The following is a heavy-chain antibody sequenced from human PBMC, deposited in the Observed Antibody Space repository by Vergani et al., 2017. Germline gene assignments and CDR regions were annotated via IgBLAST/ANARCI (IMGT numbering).Heavy chain of an antibody. D-gene: IGHD3-10*01. V-gene: IGHV3-9*01. CDR3: AKEHYYGSGVYAFDI. Sequence: EVQLVESGGGLVQPGRSLRLSCAASGFTFDDYAMHWVRQAPGKGLELVSGISWNSGSIGYADSVKGRFTISRDNAKNSLYLQMNSLRAEDTALYYCAKEHYYGSGVYAFDIWGQGTMVTVSS. CDR1: GFTFDDYA. CDR2: ISWNSGSI. J-gene: IGHJ3*02.